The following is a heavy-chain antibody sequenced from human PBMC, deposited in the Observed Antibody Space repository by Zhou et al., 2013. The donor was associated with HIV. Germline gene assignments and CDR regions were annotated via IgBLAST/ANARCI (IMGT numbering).Heavy chain of an antibody. Sequence: QVQLVQSGAEVKKPGSSVKVSCKASGGTFSSYAISWVRQAPGQGLEWVGRIVPNLGTSFYAQKFQGRVTITADNSAVRAYMELSSLRSEDTAVYYCARGPYDGTYYFDYWGQGTLVTVSS. CDR3: ARGPYDGTYYFDY. D-gene: IGHD3-22*01. J-gene: IGHJ4*02. V-gene: IGHV1-69*04. CDR2: IVPNLGTS. CDR1: GGTFSSYA.